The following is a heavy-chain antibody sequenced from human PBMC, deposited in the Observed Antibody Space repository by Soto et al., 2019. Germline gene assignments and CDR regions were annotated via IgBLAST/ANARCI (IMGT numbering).Heavy chain of an antibody. J-gene: IGHJ4*02. V-gene: IGHV4-31*03. Sequence: QVQLQESGPGLVKPSQTLSLTCTVSGGSISSGGYYWSWIRQHPGKGLEWIGYIYYSGSTYYNPSLKSRVTISVDTSKSQFSLKLSSVTAADTAVYYCAREGALGGSWGFDYWGQGTLVTVSS. CDR1: GGSISSGGYY. D-gene: IGHD3-10*01. CDR2: IYYSGST. CDR3: AREGALGGSWGFDY.